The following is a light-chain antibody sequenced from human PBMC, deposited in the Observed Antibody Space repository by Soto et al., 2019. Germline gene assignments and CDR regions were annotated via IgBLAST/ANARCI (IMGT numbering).Light chain of an antibody. Sequence: EIVLTQSPGTLTLSPGEKETIFCRASQSVSSSYLAWYQQKPGQAPRLLIYGASSRATGIPDRFSGSGSGTDFTLTITRLEPEDFAVYYCQQYGTSPPITFGQGTRLEIK. J-gene: IGKJ5*01. CDR1: QSVSSSY. V-gene: IGKV3-20*01. CDR2: GAS. CDR3: QQYGTSPPIT.